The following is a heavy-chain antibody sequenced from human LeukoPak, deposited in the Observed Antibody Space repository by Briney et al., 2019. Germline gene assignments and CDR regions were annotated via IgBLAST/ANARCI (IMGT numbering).Heavy chain of an antibody. CDR3: VRRRYNYGFDS. D-gene: IGHD5-18*01. CDR1: GYSISSDYY. V-gene: IGHV4-38-2*02. CDR2: IYHSGRA. Sequence: SETLSLTCSVSGYSISSDYYWGWIRQPPGKGLEWIGSIYHSGRAYYNPSLQSRVTMSVDKSKNQFSLELRSVTAADTAVFYCVRRRYNYGFDSWGQGTLVTVSS. J-gene: IGHJ4*02.